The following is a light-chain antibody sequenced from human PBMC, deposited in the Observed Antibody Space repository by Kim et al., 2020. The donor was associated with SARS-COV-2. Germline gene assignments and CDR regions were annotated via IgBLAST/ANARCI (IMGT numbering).Light chain of an antibody. CDR3: QQYGSLPLA. CDR1: QSLDSC. J-gene: IGKJ4*01. V-gene: IGKV3-20*01. Sequence: EIVLTQSPGTLSLSPGERATLSCRASQSLDSCLAWYQPKPGQAPRLLNYGASSRATGIPDRFSGSGSGTDFTLTISRLEPEDCAVYYCQQYGSLPLAFGGGTKVDIK. CDR2: GAS.